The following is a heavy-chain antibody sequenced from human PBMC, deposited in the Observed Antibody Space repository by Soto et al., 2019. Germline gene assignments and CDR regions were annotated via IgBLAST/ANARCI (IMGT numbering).Heavy chain of an antibody. CDR2: TYYRSRWYN. Sequence: SQTLSLTCAISGDSVSSNSAAWNWIRQSPSRGLEWLGRTYYRSRWYNDYAVSVKSRITINPDTSKNQFSLQLNSVTPEDTAVSYCARADGGWYDWWYFDYWGQGTLVTVSS. CDR3: ARADGGWYDWWYFDY. V-gene: IGHV6-1*01. CDR1: GDSVSSNSAA. D-gene: IGHD6-19*01. J-gene: IGHJ4*02.